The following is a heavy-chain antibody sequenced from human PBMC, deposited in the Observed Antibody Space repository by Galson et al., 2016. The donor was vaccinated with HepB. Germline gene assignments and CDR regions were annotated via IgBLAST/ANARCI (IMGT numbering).Heavy chain of an antibody. V-gene: IGHV3-66*01. D-gene: IGHD1-1*01. CDR3: ARDVVGATEFGSDHYYGMDV. CDR2: MYSDGRA. J-gene: IGHJ6*02. Sequence: SLRLSCAASGLTVRSNYMSWVRQAPGKGLEWVSVMYSDGRADYADSVKGRFTVSRDFSKNTLHLQMNSLRAEDTAVYYCARDVVGATEFGSDHYYGMDVWGQGTTVTVSS. CDR1: GLTVRSNY.